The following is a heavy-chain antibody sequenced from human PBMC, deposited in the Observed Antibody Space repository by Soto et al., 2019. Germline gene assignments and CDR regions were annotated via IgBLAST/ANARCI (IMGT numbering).Heavy chain of an antibody. Sequence: GGSLRLSCAASGFTFSSYSMNWVRQAPGKGLGWVSYISSSSTTKYYADSVKGRFTISGDNAKNSLYLQMNSLRAEDTAVYYCARDGCSGSNCLNWFDPWGQGTLVTVSS. D-gene: IGHD2-15*01. CDR2: ISSSSTTK. J-gene: IGHJ5*02. V-gene: IGHV3-48*01. CDR1: GFTFSSYS. CDR3: ARDGCSGSNCLNWFDP.